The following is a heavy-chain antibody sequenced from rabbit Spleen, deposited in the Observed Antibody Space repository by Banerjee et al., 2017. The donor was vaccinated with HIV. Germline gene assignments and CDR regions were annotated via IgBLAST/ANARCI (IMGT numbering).Heavy chain of an antibody. V-gene: IGHV1S47*01. CDR2: IEPIFGNT. CDR3: VRDQAGDADYGPYYLNL. J-gene: IGHJ4*01. D-gene: IGHD2-1*01. Sequence: QEQLMESGGGLVQPGGSLKLSCKASGFDFSNYGVSWVRQAPGKGLEWIGYIEPIFGNTYYAKWVNGRFTISSHNAQNTLYLQLSSLTGADTATYFCVRDQAGDADYGPYYLNLWGQGTLVTVS. CDR1: GFDFSNYG.